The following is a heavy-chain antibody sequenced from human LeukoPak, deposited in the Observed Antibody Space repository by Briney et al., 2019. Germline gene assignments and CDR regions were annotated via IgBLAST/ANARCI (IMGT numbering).Heavy chain of an antibody. V-gene: IGHV1-18*01. CDR1: GYTFTSYG. J-gene: IGHJ3*02. Sequence: ASVKVSCKASGYTFTSYGISWVRQAPGQGLEWMGWISAYNGNTNYAQKLQGRVTMTTDTSTSTAYMELRSLRSDDTAVYYCARHSSGSRRKPGAFDIWGQGTMVTVSS. D-gene: IGHD1-26*01. CDR2: ISAYNGNT. CDR3: ARHSSGSRRKPGAFDI.